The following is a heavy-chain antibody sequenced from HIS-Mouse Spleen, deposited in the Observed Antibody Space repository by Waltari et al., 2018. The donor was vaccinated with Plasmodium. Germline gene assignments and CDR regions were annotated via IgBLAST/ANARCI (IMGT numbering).Heavy chain of an antibody. J-gene: IGHJ5*02. Sequence: QLQLQESGPGLVKPSETLSLTCTVSGGSISSSSYYWGCIRQPPGKGLEWIGSIYYSGSTYYTPSLKSRVTISVDTSKNQFSLKLSSVTAADTAVYYCARGHCSSTSCYPNWFDPWGQGTLVTVSS. V-gene: IGHV4-39*07. CDR2: IYYSGST. CDR1: GGSISSSSYY. D-gene: IGHD2-2*01. CDR3: ARGHCSSTSCYPNWFDP.